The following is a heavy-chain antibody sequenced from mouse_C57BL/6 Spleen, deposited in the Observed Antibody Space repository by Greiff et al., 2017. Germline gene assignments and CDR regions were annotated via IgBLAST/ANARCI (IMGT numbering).Heavy chain of an antibody. V-gene: IGHV1-53*01. CDR3: ASYDYEASWFAY. Sequence: VQLQQPGTELVKPGASVKLSCKASGYTFTSYWMHWVKPRPGQGLEWIGNINPSNGGTNYNEKFKSKATLTVDKASNTSYMQLSSLTSEDSAVYYCASYDYEASWFAYWGQGTLVTVSA. J-gene: IGHJ3*01. D-gene: IGHD2-4*01. CDR2: INPSNGGT. CDR1: GYTFTSYW.